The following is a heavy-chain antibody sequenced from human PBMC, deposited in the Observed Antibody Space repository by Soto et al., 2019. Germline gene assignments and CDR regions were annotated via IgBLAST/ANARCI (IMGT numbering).Heavy chain of an antibody. J-gene: IGHJ4*02. Sequence: QVQLVQSGAEVKKPGASVKVSCKASGYTFTSYGISWVRQAPGQGLEWMGWISAYNGNTNYAQKLQGRVTMTTDTSTSKAXXXLXXLXSDDXAVXXXXXXPGTRSDYWGQGTLVTVSS. CDR3: XXXPGTRSDY. D-gene: IGHD3-10*01. CDR1: GYTFTSYG. CDR2: ISAYNGNT. V-gene: IGHV1-18*01.